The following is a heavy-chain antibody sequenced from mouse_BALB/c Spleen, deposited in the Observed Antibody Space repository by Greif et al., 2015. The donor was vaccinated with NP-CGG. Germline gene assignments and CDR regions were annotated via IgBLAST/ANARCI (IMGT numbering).Heavy chain of an antibody. CDR2: IYPSDSYT. CDR3: TRAGNYVFDY. D-gene: IGHD2-1*01. V-gene: IGHV1-69*02. Sequence: QVQLQQSGAELVRPGASVKLSRKASGYTFTSYWINWVKQRPGQGLEWIGNIYPSDSYTNYNQKFKDKATLTVDKSSSTAYMQLSSPTSEDSAVYYCTRAGNYVFDYWGQGTTLTVSS. CDR1: GYTFTSYW. J-gene: IGHJ2*01.